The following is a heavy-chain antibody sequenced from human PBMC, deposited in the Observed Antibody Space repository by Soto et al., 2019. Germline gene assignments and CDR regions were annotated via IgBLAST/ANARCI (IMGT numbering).Heavy chain of an antibody. CDR2: IYNNGGS. Sequence: PSETLSLTCVVSGASISSGEYAWNWVRQPPGKGLEWLGYIYNNGGSYYNPSLKSRVSISLDRSKNHFSLRLDSVTAADTALYFCARGDKNNDYYFHHWGQGTLLTVSS. CDR1: GASISSGEYA. CDR3: ARGDKNNDYYFHH. V-gene: IGHV4-30-2*01. D-gene: IGHD3-16*01. J-gene: IGHJ4*02.